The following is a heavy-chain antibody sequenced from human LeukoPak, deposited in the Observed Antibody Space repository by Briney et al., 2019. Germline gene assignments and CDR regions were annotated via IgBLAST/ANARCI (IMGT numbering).Heavy chain of an antibody. D-gene: IGHD1-26*01. CDR3: AKDRGGSYFDFDF. V-gene: IGHV3-23*01. Sequence: PGGSLRLSCAASGFSFSDYAMSWVRQAPGKGLEWVSAISDSGDNPYYADSVKGRFTISRDNSENTLSLQMYSLRAEDTAVYHCAKDRGGSYFDFDFWGRGTLVTVSS. J-gene: IGHJ4*02. CDR2: ISDSGDNP. CDR1: GFSFSDYA.